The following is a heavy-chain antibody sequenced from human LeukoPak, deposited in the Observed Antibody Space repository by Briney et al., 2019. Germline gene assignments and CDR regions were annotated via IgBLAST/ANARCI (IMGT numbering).Heavy chain of an antibody. D-gene: IGHD4-17*01. CDR2: IYTSVST. Sequence: SETLSLICTVSGGSISSYYWSWIRQPAGKGLEGSGRIYTSVSTNNNPSLNSRVTMSTATSTTHFSLKLSSVTAADTAVYYCARDRAYADYVFYFDYWGQGTLVTVSS. J-gene: IGHJ4*02. V-gene: IGHV4-4*07. CDR1: GGSISSYY. CDR3: ARDRAYADYVFYFDY.